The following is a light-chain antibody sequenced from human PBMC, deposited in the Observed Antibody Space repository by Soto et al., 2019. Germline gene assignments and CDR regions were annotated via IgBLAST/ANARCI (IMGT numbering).Light chain of an antibody. J-gene: IGLJ1*01. CDR2: EVT. CDR3: CSYAGNSKV. Sequence: QSVLTQPASVSGSPGQSITIPCTGTSGDVGSYNLVSWYQQHPGKAPKLLIYEVTERPSGVSNRFSGSKSGNTASLTISGLQPDDEADYYCCSYAGNSKVLGTGTKVTAL. V-gene: IGLV2-23*02. CDR1: SGDVGSYNL.